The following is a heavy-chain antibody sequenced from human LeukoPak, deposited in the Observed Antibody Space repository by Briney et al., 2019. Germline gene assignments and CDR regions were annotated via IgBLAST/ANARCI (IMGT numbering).Heavy chain of an antibody. J-gene: IGHJ4*02. CDR1: GYTLTGYY. V-gene: IGHV1-2*02. CDR2: INPNSGGT. CDR3: ASTYSGYDLIYY. Sequence: ASVKVSCKASGYTLTGYYMHWVRQAPGQGLEWMGWINPNSGGTNYAQKFQGRVTMTRDTSISTAYMELSRLRSDDTAVYYCASTYSGYDLIYYWGQGTLVTVSS. D-gene: IGHD5-12*01.